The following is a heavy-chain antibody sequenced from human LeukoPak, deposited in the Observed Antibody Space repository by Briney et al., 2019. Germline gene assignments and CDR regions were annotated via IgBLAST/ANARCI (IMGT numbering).Heavy chain of an antibody. CDR3: AQYGSGSFRDFDY. V-gene: IGHV4-39*01. J-gene: IGHJ4*02. Sequence: PSETLSLTCTVSGASITTTSYYGGWIRQPPGKGLEWIASISYSGSTFYNPSLKGRITISVDTSKTQLSLKLSSVSAADTAVYFCAQYGSGSFRDFDYWGQGTLVTVSS. CDR1: GASITTTSYY. CDR2: ISYSGST. D-gene: IGHD3-10*01.